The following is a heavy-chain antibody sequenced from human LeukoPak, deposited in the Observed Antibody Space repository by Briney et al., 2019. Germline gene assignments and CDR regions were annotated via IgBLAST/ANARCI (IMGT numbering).Heavy chain of an antibody. CDR2: ISWNSGSI. CDR1: GFTFDDYA. CDR3: GKDGMDV. Sequence: GGSLRLSCAASGFTFDDYAMHWVRQAPGKGLEWVPGISWNSGSIGYADSVKGRFTISRDNAKNSLYLQMNSLRAEDTALYYRGKDGMDVWGQGTTVTVSS. J-gene: IGHJ6*02. V-gene: IGHV3-9*01.